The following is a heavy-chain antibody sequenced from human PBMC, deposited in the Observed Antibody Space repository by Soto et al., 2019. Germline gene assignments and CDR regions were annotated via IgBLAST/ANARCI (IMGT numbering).Heavy chain of an antibody. Sequence: ASVKVSCKTSGDTFTNFYMDWVRQAPGQGLEWMGIINPSGGSTSFAQKFQGRVTVTRDTSTSTVYMELSSLRSEDTAVYYCASSDILTGYYLDSWGQGTLVTVSS. D-gene: IGHD3-9*01. CDR1: GDTFTNFY. CDR3: ASSDILTGYYLDS. CDR2: INPSGGST. V-gene: IGHV1-46*01. J-gene: IGHJ4*02.